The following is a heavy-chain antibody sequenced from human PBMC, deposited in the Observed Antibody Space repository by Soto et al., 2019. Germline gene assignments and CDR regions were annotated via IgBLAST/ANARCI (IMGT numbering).Heavy chain of an antibody. CDR2: ISSSSSYI. V-gene: IGHV3-21*01. CDR1: GLTFSSYS. D-gene: IGHD3-16*01. CDR3: ARDWGYYYYYGMDV. Sequence: EVQLVESGGGLVKPGRSLRLSCAASGLTFSSYSMKWVRQAPGKGLEWVSSISSSSSYIYYADSVKGRFTISRDNAKNSLYLQMNSLRAEDTAVYYCARDWGYYYYYGMDVWGQGTTVTVSS. J-gene: IGHJ6*02.